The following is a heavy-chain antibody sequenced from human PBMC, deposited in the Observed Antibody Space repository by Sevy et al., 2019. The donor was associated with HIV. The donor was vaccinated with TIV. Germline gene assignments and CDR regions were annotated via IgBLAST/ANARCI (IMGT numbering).Heavy chain of an antibody. CDR2: IYYSGST. CDR3: AGLRGGAAALGDI. Sequence: LPETLSLTCTVSGGSISSSSYYWGWIRQPPGKGLEWIGSIYYSGSTYYNPSLKSRVTISVDTSKNQFSLKLSSVTAADTAGYYCAGLRGGAAALGDIWGQGTMVTVSS. D-gene: IGHD2-15*01. J-gene: IGHJ3*02. CDR1: GGSISSSSYY. V-gene: IGHV4-39*01.